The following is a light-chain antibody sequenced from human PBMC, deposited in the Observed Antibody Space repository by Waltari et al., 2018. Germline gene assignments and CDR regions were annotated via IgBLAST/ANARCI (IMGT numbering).Light chain of an antibody. CDR2: SND. CDR1: NSNVRVNP. J-gene: IGLJ2*01. CDR3: AAWDDSLRAVV. Sequence: QSVLTQPPSASGTPGQRVTISCSGSNSNVRVNPVTWYQQLPGAAPEVLIYSNDQRPAGGPDLISGSKSGTSASLAISGLQSEDEAHYYCAAWDDSLRAVVFGGGTKVTVL. V-gene: IGLV1-44*01.